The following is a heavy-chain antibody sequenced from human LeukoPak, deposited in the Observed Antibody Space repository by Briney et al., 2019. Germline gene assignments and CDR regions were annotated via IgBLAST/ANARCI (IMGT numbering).Heavy chain of an antibody. CDR1: GGSSSSSTYY. D-gene: IGHD3-3*01. Sequence: SETLSLTCTVSGGSSSSSTYYWGWIRQPPGKGLEWIGSIYYSGSTYYNPSLKSRVTISVDTSKNQFSLKLSSVTAADTAVYYCARQGKDFWSGYSAPVGAYMDVWGKGTTVTVSS. V-gene: IGHV4-39*01. CDR3: ARQGKDFWSGYSAPVGAYMDV. CDR2: IYYSGST. J-gene: IGHJ6*03.